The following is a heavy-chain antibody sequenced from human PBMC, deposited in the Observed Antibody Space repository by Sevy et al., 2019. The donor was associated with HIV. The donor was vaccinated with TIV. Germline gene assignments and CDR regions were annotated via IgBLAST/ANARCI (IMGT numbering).Heavy chain of an antibody. D-gene: IGHD3-22*01. Sequence: SETLSLTCTVSGGSVSSGSYYWSWIRQPPGKGLEWIGYIYYSGSTNYTPSLKSRVTISVDTSKNQFSLKLSSVTAADTAVYYCARRGYYDTSGWANNYYFDYWGQGTLVTVAS. J-gene: IGHJ4*02. CDR2: IYYSGST. CDR3: ARRGYYDTSGWANNYYFDY. V-gene: IGHV4-61*01. CDR1: GGSVSSGSYY.